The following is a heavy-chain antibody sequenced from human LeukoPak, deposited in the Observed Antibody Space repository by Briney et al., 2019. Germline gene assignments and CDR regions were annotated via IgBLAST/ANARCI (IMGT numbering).Heavy chain of an antibody. CDR1: GFTFSTCA. Sequence: GGSLRLSCAASGFTFSTCAMSWVRQAPGKGLEWVSGISGTTSGTYYADSVKGRFTISRDNSKDTLFLQVNSLRAEDTAVYYCAKVRTHFYLGLDVWGQGTTVTVSS. J-gene: IGHJ6*02. V-gene: IGHV3-23*01. CDR3: AKVRTHFYLGLDV. D-gene: IGHD1-14*01. CDR2: ISGTTSGT.